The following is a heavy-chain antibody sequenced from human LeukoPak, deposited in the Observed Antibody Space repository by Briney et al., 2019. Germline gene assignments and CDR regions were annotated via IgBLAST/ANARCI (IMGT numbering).Heavy chain of an antibody. D-gene: IGHD3-22*01. J-gene: IGHJ4*02. CDR1: GGTFSSYA. V-gene: IGHV1-69*05. CDR2: IIPIFGTA. CDR3: ARGDSRYYYDSSGYLDY. Sequence: GASVKVSCKASGGTFSSYAISWVRQAPGQGLEWMGGIIPIFGTANYAQKFQGRVTITTDESTSTAYMELSSLRSEDTAVYYCARGDSRYYYDSSGYLDYWGQGTLATVSS.